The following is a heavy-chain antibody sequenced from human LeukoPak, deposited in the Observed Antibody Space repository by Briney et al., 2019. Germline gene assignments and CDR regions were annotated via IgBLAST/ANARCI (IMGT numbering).Heavy chain of an antibody. CDR3: ARAVVPAAMMSFDY. Sequence: ASVKVSCKASGDTFTGYYMHWVRQAPGQGLEWMGWINPNSGGTNYAQKFQGRVTMTRDTSISTAYMELSRLRSDDTAVYYCARAVVPAAMMSFDYWGQGTLVTLSS. CDR1: GDTFTGYY. D-gene: IGHD2-2*01. V-gene: IGHV1-2*02. CDR2: INPNSGGT. J-gene: IGHJ4*02.